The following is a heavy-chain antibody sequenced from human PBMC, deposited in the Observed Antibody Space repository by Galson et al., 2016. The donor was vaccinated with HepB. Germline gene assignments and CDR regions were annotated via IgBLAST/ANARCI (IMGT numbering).Heavy chain of an antibody. CDR1: GFTVSTNY. D-gene: IGHD2-8*02. Sequence: SLRLSCAASGFTVSTNYISWVRQAPGKGLEWVSLIYSDDNTYYEDSVKGRFTISREKSKNTLFLKMNSLRTEDTAVYYCARGRVRWFRPGGYFDYWGQGTLVTVSS. V-gene: IGHV3-66*02. J-gene: IGHJ4*02. CDR2: IYSDDNT. CDR3: ARGRVRWFRPGGYFDY.